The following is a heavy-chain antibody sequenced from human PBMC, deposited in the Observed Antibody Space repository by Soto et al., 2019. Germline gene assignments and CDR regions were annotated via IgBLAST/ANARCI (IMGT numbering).Heavy chain of an antibody. D-gene: IGHD2-21*02. CDR1: GFTFSNYY. CDR2: IRSGRDT. J-gene: IGHJ6*02. Sequence: GGSLRLSCSVSGFTFSNYYIHWVRQAPGKGLEWVSSIRSGRDTFYADSVKGRFSISRDDATSSVSLQMNSLRGEDTAVYFCAREETAWPLAYGLDVWGQGTTVTVSS. V-gene: IGHV3-21*01. CDR3: AREETAWPLAYGLDV.